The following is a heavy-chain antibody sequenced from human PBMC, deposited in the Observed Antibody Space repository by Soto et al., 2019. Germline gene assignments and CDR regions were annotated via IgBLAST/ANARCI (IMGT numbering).Heavy chain of an antibody. CDR3: ARDIVGATYYYYYGMDV. D-gene: IGHD1-26*01. CDR2: IIPIFGTA. CDR1: GGTFSSYA. Sequence: QVQLVQSGAEVKKPGSSVKVSCKASGGTFSSYAISWVRQAPGQGLEWMGGIIPIFGTANYAQKFQGRVTITAEESTSTAYMELSSLRSEDTAVYYCARDIVGATYYYYYGMDVWGQGTTVTVSS. J-gene: IGHJ6*02. V-gene: IGHV1-69*01.